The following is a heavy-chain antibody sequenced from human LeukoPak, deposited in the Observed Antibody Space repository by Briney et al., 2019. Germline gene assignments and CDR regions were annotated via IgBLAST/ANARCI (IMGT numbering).Heavy chain of an antibody. V-gene: IGHV1-8*01. J-gene: IGHJ4*02. Sequence: GASVKVSCKASGYTFTSYDINWVRQATGQGLESMGWMNPNSGSTGYAQNFQGRVTMTRDTSISTAYMELSSLRSEDTAVYYCARVWGSVDYWGQGTLVTVSS. D-gene: IGHD3-16*01. CDR1: GYTFTSYD. CDR3: ARVWGSVDY. CDR2: MNPNSGST.